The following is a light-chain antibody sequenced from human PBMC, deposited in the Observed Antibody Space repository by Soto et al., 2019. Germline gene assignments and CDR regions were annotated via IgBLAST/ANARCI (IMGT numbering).Light chain of an antibody. Sequence: ELVLTQSPGTLSLSPGERATLYCRASHTISSSYLAWYQPKPGQAPRLLMSGISRRATGIPDRFRGSGSGTDFTLTITRLEPEDFAVYYCQQYVTSSPRTFGQGTKVEIK. CDR1: HTISSSY. J-gene: IGKJ1*01. CDR3: QQYVTSSPRT. V-gene: IGKV3-20*01. CDR2: GIS.